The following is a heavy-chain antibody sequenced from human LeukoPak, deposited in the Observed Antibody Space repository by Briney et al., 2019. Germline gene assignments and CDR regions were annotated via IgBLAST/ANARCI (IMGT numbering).Heavy chain of an antibody. CDR3: ARLRRGWIQLWLFDY. V-gene: IGHV4-34*01. CDR2: INHSGST. D-gene: IGHD5-18*01. J-gene: IGHJ4*02. CDR1: GGSFSGYY. Sequence: SETLSLTCAVYGGSFSGYYWSWIRQPPGKGLEWIGEINHSGSTNYNPSLKSRVTISVDTSKNQFSLKLSSVTAADTAVYYCARLRRGWIQLWLFDYWGQGTLVTVSS.